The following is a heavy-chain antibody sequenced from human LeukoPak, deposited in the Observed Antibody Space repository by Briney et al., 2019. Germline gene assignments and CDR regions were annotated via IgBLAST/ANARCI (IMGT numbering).Heavy chain of an antibody. J-gene: IGHJ4*02. Sequence: PGGSLRLSCAASGFTFNSYSMSWVRQAPGKGLEWVSLISGSGGHTYYADSVKGRFTISRDDSKNTLYLEMNNLRAEDTAVFYCAREPPHCGGDCLSLLDNWGQGTLVIVSS. V-gene: IGHV3-23*01. D-gene: IGHD2-21*02. CDR3: AREPPHCGGDCLSLLDN. CDR1: GFTFNSYS. CDR2: ISGSGGHT.